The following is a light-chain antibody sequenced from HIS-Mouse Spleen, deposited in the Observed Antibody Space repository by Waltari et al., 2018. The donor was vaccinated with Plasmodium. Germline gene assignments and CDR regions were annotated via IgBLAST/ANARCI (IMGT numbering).Light chain of an antibody. CDR3: CSYAGSSTYV. CDR2: EGS. CDR1: SSSVGSYNL. V-gene: IGLV2-23*01. Sequence: QSALTQPASVSGSPGQSITITCTRTSSSVGSYNLVSWYQQHPGEAPKLLIYEGSKRPSGVSNRFSGSKSGNTASLTISGLQAEDEADYYCCSYAGSSTYVFGTGTKVTVL. J-gene: IGLJ1*01.